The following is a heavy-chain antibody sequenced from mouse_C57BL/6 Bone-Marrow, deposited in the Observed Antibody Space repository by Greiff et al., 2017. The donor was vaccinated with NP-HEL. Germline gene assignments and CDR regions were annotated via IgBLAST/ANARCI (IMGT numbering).Heavy chain of an antibody. Sequence: EVQVLEPGGGLVKPGGSLKLSCAASGFTFSDYGMHWVRQAPEKGLEWVAYISSGSSTIYYADTVKGRFTISRDNAKNTLFLQMTSLRSEDTAMYYCAKLGRTDYWGQGTSLTVAS. V-gene: IGHV5-17*01. J-gene: IGHJ2*03. CDR1: GFTFSDYG. CDR3: AKLGRTDY. D-gene: IGHD4-1*01. CDR2: ISSGSSTI.